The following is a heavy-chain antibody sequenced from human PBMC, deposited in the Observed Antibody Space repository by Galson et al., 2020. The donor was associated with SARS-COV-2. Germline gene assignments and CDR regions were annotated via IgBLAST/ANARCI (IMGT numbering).Heavy chain of an antibody. V-gene: IGHV2-70*11. CDR3: ARIDSSGSRVNY. D-gene: IGHD6-19*01. CDR2: IDWDDDE. J-gene: IGHJ4*02. Sequence: ESGSPLAKPTQPLTLTCTLSGFSLTTSGMCVAWIRQPPGKDLKWLARIDWDDDEYYSASLKTRLTISKDTSKNQVVLPMTNMDPVDTAAYYCARIDSSGSRVNYWGQGTLVTVSS. CDR1: GFSLTTSGMC.